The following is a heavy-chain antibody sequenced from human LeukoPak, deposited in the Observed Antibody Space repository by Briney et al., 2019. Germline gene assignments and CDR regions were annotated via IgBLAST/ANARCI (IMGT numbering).Heavy chain of an antibody. CDR1: GYSFTTYW. V-gene: IGHV5-51*01. D-gene: IGHD3-10*01. Sequence: GASLKISCKGSGYSFTTYWIGWVRQLPGKGLEWMGIIYPGDSATRYSPSFQGQVTISADKSISTAYLQWSSLKASDTAMYYCASTTMVRGVISYFDSWGQGTVVTVSS. CDR3: ASTTMVRGVISYFDS. J-gene: IGHJ4*02. CDR2: IYPGDSAT.